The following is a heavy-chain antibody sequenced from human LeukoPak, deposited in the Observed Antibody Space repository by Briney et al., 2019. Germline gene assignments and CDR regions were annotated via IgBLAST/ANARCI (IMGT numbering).Heavy chain of an antibody. Sequence: TGGSLRLSCSASGFTLSSYEMHWVRQAPGKGLDWVSHISSSGSSIYYADSVMGRFTISRDNAKNSLYLQMNSLRAEDTAVYYCARGGYERSLANWGQGTLVTVSS. CDR3: ARGGYERSLAN. CDR2: ISSSGSSI. CDR1: GFTLSSYE. J-gene: IGHJ4*02. D-gene: IGHD5-12*01. V-gene: IGHV3-48*03.